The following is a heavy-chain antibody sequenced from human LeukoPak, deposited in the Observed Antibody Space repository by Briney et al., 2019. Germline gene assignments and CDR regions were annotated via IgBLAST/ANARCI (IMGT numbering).Heavy chain of an antibody. V-gene: IGHV5-51*01. Sequence: GESLKISCKGSGNSFTSYWIAWVRPMPGKGLEWMGIIYPGDSDIRYSPSFQGQVTFSADKSISTAYLQWSSLKASDTAMYYCARLGYYGSGSYYNGFDYWGQGTLVTVSS. CDR2: IYPGDSDI. CDR3: ARLGYYGSGSYYNGFDY. CDR1: GNSFTSYW. D-gene: IGHD3-10*01. J-gene: IGHJ4*02.